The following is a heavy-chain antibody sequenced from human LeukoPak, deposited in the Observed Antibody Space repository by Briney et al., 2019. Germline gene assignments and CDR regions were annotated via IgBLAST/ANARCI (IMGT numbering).Heavy chain of an antibody. Sequence: GGSLRLSCAASGFTFSSYAMSWVRQAPGKGLEWVSAISGSGGSTYYADSVKGRFTISRDNSKNTLYLQMNSLRAEDTAVYYCASSGDYGDYPNDYWGQGTLVTVSS. D-gene: IGHD4-17*01. V-gene: IGHV3-23*01. CDR2: ISGSGGST. CDR1: GFTFSSYA. J-gene: IGHJ4*02. CDR3: ASSGDYGDYPNDY.